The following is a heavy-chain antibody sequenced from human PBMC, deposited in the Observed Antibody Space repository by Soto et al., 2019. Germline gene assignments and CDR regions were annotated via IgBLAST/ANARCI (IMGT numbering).Heavy chain of an antibody. Sequence: QITLKESRPTLVKPTQTLTLTCTFSGFSLSTSGVGVGWSRQPPGKALEWLALIYWNDDKRYSPSLKSRLTITKATSKNHVVLTMTYMDPVDTATYYGARQETRSDYFDFWGQGTLVTVSS. V-gene: IGHV2-5*01. CDR3: ARQETRSDYFDF. CDR2: IYWNDDK. J-gene: IGHJ4*02. CDR1: GFSLSTSGVG.